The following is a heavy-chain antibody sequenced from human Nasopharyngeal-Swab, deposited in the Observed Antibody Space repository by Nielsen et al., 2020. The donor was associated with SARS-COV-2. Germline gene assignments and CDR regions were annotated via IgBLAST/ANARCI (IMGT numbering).Heavy chain of an antibody. Sequence: SETLSLTCAVYGGSFSGYYWSWIRQPAGKGLEWIGRIYTSGSTNYNPSLKSRVTISVDTSKNQFSLKLSSVTAADTAVYYCARDGDYYDSSGPWYFDLWGRGTLVTVSS. CDR3: ARDGDYYDSSGPWYFDL. CDR2: IYTSGST. J-gene: IGHJ2*01. V-gene: IGHV4-4*07. D-gene: IGHD3-22*01. CDR1: GGSFSGYY.